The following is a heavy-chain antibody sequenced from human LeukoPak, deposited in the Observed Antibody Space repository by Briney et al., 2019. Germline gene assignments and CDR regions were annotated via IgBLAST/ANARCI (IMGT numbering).Heavy chain of an antibody. D-gene: IGHD6-13*01. CDR1: GESFSDYY. J-gene: IGHJ4*02. CDR2: INHIGST. V-gene: IGHV4-34*01. CDR3: AREWWYSSSAFTRGDC. Sequence: SETLTLTCGVYGESFSDYYWSWIRQPPGKGLEWIGEINHIGSTNYNPCLKSGVTISVDTPKNRFSLKLSSVTAADTAVYYCAREWWYSSSAFTRGDCGGQGTLVTVSS.